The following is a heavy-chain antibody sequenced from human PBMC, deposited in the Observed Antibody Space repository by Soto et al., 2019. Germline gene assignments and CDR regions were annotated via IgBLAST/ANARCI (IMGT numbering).Heavy chain of an antibody. CDR2: IIPIFGTA. CDR3: ARDLGTAMTTGYYYGMDV. V-gene: IGHV1-69*13. J-gene: IGHJ6*02. Sequence: GASVKVSCKASGGTFSSYAISWVRQAPGQGLEWMGGIIPIFGTANYAQKFQGRVTITADESTSTAYMELSSLRSEDTDVYYCARDLGTAMTTGYYYGMDVWGQGTTVTVSS. D-gene: IGHD5-18*01. CDR1: GGTFSSYA.